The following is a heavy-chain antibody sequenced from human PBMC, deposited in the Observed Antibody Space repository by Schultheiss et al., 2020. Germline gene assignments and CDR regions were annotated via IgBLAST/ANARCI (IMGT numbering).Heavy chain of an antibody. V-gene: IGHV3-33*01. CDR3: AREKRQWLVLSYYYYYGMDV. J-gene: IGHJ6*02. CDR2: IWYDGSNK. Sequence: GGSLRLSCAASGFTFSSYGMHWVRQAPGKGLEWVAVIWYDGSNKYYADSVKGRFTISRDNAKNSLYLQMNSLRAEDTAVYYCAREKRQWLVLSYYYYYGMDVWGQGTTVTVSS. CDR1: GFTFSSYG. D-gene: IGHD6-19*01.